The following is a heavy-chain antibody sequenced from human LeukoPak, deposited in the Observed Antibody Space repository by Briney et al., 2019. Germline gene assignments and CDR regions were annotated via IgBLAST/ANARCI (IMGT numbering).Heavy chain of an antibody. J-gene: IGHJ4*02. CDR3: ARDGSLVTATVIDY. Sequence: GGSLRLSCAASGFTLSSNWMTWVRQAPGKGLEGVAIINEDGSDKYYVDSVKGRFTISRANARNSLYLQMNSLRGEDTAVYYCARDGSLVTATVIDYWGQGTLVSVSS. CDR1: GFTLSSNW. D-gene: IGHD2-21*02. CDR2: INEDGSDK. V-gene: IGHV3-7*01.